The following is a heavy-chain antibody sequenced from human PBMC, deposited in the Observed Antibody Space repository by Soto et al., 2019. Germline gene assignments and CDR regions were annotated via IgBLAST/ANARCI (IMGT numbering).Heavy chain of an antibody. CDR3: ARVGAIAPAEGDY. V-gene: IGHV1-18*01. CDR1: GYTFTSYG. D-gene: IGHD6-13*01. CDR2: ISGYNNNK. Sequence: QIQLVQSGTEVREPGASVKVSCQASGYTFTSYGIIWVRQAPGQGLELMGWISGYNNNKNYAQKYQARVTMTTDTSTRTAYMKLRSLRSDDTAVYYCARVGAIAPAEGDYWGRGTLVTVSS. J-gene: IGHJ4*02.